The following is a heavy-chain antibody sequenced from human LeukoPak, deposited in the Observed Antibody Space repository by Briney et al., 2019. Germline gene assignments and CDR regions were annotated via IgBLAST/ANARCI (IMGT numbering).Heavy chain of an antibody. V-gene: IGHV3-15*01. D-gene: IGHD6-13*01. CDR1: GFTFSNAW. Sequence: GGSLRLSCAASGFTFSNAWVSWVRQAPGKGLEWVGRIKSKTDGGTTDYAAPVKGRFTISRDDSKNTLYLQMNSLRAEDTAVYYCAKTVRYSSSWSDYWGQGTFVTVSS. CDR2: IKSKTDGGTT. CDR3: AKTVRYSSSWSDY. J-gene: IGHJ4*02.